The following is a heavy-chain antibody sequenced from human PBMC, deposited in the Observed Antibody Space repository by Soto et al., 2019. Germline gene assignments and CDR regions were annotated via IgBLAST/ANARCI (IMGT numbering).Heavy chain of an antibody. D-gene: IGHD2-15*01. V-gene: IGHV1-69*12. CDR2: IIPIFGTA. J-gene: IGHJ5*02. CDR3: ARGGGGVVAAINWFDP. Sequence: QVQLVLSGAEVKKPGSSVKVSCKASGGTFSSYAISWVRQAPGQGLEWMGGIIPIFGTANYAQKFQGRVTITADESTSTAYMELSSLRSEDTAVYYCARGGGGVVAAINWFDPWGQGTLVTVSS. CDR1: GGTFSSYA.